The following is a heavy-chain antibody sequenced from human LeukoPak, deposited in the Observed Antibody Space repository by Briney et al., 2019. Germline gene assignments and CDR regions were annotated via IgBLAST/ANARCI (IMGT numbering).Heavy chain of an antibody. D-gene: IGHD6-19*01. Sequence: GRSLRLSCAASGFTFDDYAMHWVRHAPGKGLEWVSGISWNSGSIGYADSVKGRFTISRDNAKNSLYLQMNSLRAEDTALYYCAKDTRADSSGWYDYWGQGTLVTVSS. V-gene: IGHV3-9*01. CDR3: AKDTRADSSGWYDY. J-gene: IGHJ4*02. CDR1: GFTFDDYA. CDR2: ISWNSGSI.